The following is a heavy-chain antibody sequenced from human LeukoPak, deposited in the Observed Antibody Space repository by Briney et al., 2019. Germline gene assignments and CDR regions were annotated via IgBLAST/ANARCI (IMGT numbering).Heavy chain of an antibody. CDR1: GYTFTGYY. D-gene: IGHD6-6*01. J-gene: IGHJ5*02. CDR2: INPNSGGT. V-gene: IGHV1-2*02. Sequence: GASVKVSCKASGYTFTGYYMHWVRQAPGQGLEWMGWINPNSGGTNYAQKFQGRVTMTRDTSISTAYMELSRLRSDDTAVYYCARELAYSSSSDWFDPWGQETLVTVSS. CDR3: ARELAYSSSSDWFDP.